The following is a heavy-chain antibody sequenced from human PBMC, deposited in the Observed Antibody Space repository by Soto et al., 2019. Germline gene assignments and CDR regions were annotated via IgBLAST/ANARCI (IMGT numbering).Heavy chain of an antibody. V-gene: IGHV3-30*03. D-gene: IGHD4-4*01. CDR2: VSVDGNTR. Sequence: QVQVVESGGGVVQPGGSLRLSCVASGFAFRSHGMHWARQAPGKGPEWVAGVSVDGNTRNYADSVKGRFTISRDTSRNTRYLHMNSLRPEDTAVYYCARDVLPRDSDSRDSWGPGTQVTVSS. CDR1: GFAFRSHG. CDR3: ARDVLPRDSDSRDS. J-gene: IGHJ5*01.